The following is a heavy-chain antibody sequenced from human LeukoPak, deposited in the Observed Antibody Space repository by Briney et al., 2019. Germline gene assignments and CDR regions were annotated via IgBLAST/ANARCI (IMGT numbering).Heavy chain of an antibody. D-gene: IGHD6-19*01. CDR3: ASLQWLVGGGNDY. CDR2: ISSSSSTI. Sequence: GGSLRLSCAASGFTFSSYSMNWVRQAPGKGLEWVSYISSSSSTIYYADSVKGRFTISRDNAKDSLYLQMNSLRAEDTAVYYCASLQWLVGGGNDYWGQGTLVTVSS. V-gene: IGHV3-48*01. CDR1: GFTFSSYS. J-gene: IGHJ4*02.